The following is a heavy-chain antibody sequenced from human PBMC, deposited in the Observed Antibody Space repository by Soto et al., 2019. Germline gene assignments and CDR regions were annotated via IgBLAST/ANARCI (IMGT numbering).Heavy chain of an antibody. Sequence: SETLSLTCTVSGGSISSYYWSWIRQPAGKGLEWIGRIYTSGSTNYNPSLKSRVTMSVDTSKNQFSLKLSSVTAADTAVYYCARGRIMITFGGVIGRDWFDPWRQGTLVTVSS. CDR2: IYTSGST. V-gene: IGHV4-4*07. CDR1: GGSISSYY. D-gene: IGHD3-16*02. CDR3: ARGRIMITFGGVIGRDWFDP. J-gene: IGHJ5*02.